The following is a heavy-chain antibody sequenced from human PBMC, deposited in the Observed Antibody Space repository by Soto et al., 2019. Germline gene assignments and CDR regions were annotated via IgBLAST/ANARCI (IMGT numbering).Heavy chain of an antibody. D-gene: IGHD3-10*01. CDR2: ISSSSSTI. Sequence: EVQLVESGGGLVQPGGSLRLSCAASGFTFSSYSMNWVRQAPGRGLEWVSYISSSSSTIYYADSVKGRFTISRDNAKNSLYLQMNSLRAEDTAVYYCARGSFFLGSGSQGGYWGQRTVVTVSS. J-gene: IGHJ4*02. CDR3: ARGSFFLGSGSQGGY. CDR1: GFTFSSYS. V-gene: IGHV3-48*01.